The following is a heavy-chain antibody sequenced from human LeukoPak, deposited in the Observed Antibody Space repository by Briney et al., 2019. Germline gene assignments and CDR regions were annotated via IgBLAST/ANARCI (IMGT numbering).Heavy chain of an antibody. V-gene: IGHV3-23*01. J-gene: IGHJ4*02. CDR3: ATSGSQGLSGTDY. D-gene: IGHD1-26*01. CDR2: ISGSGGST. CDR1: GFSVSSNY. Sequence: PGGSLRLSCAASGFSVSSNYMSWVRQAPGKGLDCVSGISGSGGSTYYADSVKGRFTISRDNSKDTLYLQMNSLRTDDTAVYYCATSGSQGLSGTDYWGQGTLVTVSS.